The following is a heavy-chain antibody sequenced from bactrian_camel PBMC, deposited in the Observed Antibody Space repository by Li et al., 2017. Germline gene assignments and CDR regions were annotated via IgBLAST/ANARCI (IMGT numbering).Heavy chain of an antibody. CDR2: FWPDGTS. CDR3: AAEHATIEDTSPEEVLDFGY. V-gene: IGHV3S55*01. Sequence: VESGGGTVQAGESVRLSCTAPGFTSDTCGMHWYRQAAGKEREWISTFWPDGTSTYDDSVKGRFTISKDNAGNTWYLRMNSLKPADTAMYFCAAEHATIEDTSPEEVLDFGYRGQGTQVTVS. CDR1: GFTSDTCG. D-gene: IGHD2*01. J-gene: IGHJ6*01.